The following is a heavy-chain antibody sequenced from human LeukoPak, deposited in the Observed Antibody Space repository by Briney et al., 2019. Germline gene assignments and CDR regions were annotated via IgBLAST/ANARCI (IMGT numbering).Heavy chain of an antibody. CDR3: AREGHGDYHI. CDR2: INQDGSQK. D-gene: IGHD4-17*01. J-gene: IGHJ3*02. CDR1: GLISSNYW. V-gene: IGHV3-7*01. Sequence: PGGSLRLSCEASGLISSNYWMTWVRQAPGKGLERVANINQDGSQKYYVDSVKGRFSVSRDNAKNSLYLQMNSLRVEDTAMYFCAREGHGDYHIWGHEPMVTVSS.